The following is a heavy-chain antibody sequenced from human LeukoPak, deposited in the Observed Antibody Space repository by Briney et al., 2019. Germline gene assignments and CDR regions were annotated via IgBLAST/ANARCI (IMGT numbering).Heavy chain of an antibody. CDR2: IYYSGGT. J-gene: IGHJ4*02. V-gene: IGHV4-59*01. D-gene: IGHD3-3*01. CDR1: GGSISSYY. Sequence: SETLSLTCTVSGGSISSYYWSWIRQPPGKGLEWIGYIYYSGGTNYNPSLKSRVTISVDTSKNQFSLKLSSVTAADTAVYYCARAPTIFGVVIFYFDYWGQGTLVTVSS. CDR3: ARAPTIFGVVIFYFDY.